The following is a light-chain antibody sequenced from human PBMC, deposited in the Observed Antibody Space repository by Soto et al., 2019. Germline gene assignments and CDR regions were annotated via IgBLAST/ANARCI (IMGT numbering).Light chain of an antibody. Sequence: DIQMTQSPSTLSGSVGDRVTITCRASQTISSWLAWYQQKPGKAPKLLIYKASTLKSGVPSRFSGSGSGTEFTLNISSLQPDDFATYYCQHYNSYSEEFGQGTKVELK. CDR2: KAS. V-gene: IGKV1-5*03. CDR1: QTISSW. J-gene: IGKJ1*01. CDR3: QHYNSYSEE.